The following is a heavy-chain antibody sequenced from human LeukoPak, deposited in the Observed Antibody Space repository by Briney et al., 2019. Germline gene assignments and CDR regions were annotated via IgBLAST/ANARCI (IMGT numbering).Heavy chain of an antibody. CDR2: INHSGST. V-gene: IGHV4-34*01. CDR3: ARGEAVAGISY. CDR1: GGSFSGYY. D-gene: IGHD6-19*01. Sequence: PSETLSLTCAVYGGSFSGYYWSWIRQPPGKGLEWIGEINHSGSTNYNPSLKSRVTISVDTSKNQFSLKLSSVTAADTAVYYCARGEAVAGISYWGQGTLVTVSS. J-gene: IGHJ4*02.